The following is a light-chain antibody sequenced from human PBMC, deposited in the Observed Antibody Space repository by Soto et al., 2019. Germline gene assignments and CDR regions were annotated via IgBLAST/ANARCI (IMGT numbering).Light chain of an antibody. CDR3: QQYGSSPFT. V-gene: IGKV3-20*01. CDR2: DAS. J-gene: IGKJ5*01. CDR1: QTVSSRY. Sequence: ILLTQSPGTLSMSPGERATLSCRASQTVSSRYLAWYQQKPGHAPRLRMFDASRRAAGIPERFSGSGSGTDFTLTINRLEPEDFAVYYCQQYGSSPFTFGQGTRLEIK.